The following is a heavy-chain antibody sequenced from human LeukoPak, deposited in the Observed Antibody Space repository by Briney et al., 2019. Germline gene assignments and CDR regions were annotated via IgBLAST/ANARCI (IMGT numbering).Heavy chain of an antibody. J-gene: IGHJ4*02. D-gene: IGHD5-24*01. V-gene: IGHV3-53*01. Sequence: GSLRLSCAASGFSVRNNYMAWVRPAPGKGLEWVSVIYSGSTTMYAESVKGRFTISRDNSKNTLYLQLNSLRTEDTAVYFCATSRDGYIPDYWGQGTLVTVSS. CDR2: IYSGSTT. CDR3: ATSRDGYIPDY. CDR1: GFSVRNNY.